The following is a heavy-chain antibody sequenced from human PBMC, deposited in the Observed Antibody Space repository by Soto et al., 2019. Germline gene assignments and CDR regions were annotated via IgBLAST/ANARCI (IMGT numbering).Heavy chain of an antibody. CDR2: INWNDDK. D-gene: IGHD3-22*01. Sequence: QITLKESGPTLVKVTQSVTLTCTFSGFSLSSTGVGVGWIRQPPGKALEGLALINWNDDKRYNPSLKSRLTITKDTSKNQVVLTMTNMDPVDTATYYCARSGHNSGFFYYDYWGQGTLVTVSS. CDR1: GFSLSSTGVG. CDR3: ARSGHNSGFFYYDY. V-gene: IGHV2-5*01. J-gene: IGHJ4*02.